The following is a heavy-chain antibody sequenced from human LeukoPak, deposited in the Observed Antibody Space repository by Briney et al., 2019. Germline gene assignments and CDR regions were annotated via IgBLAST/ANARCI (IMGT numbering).Heavy chain of an antibody. CDR1: GFTFSSYA. J-gene: IGHJ4*02. V-gene: IGHV3-23*01. CDR3: AKGATPLLLWFGESVFGYFDY. D-gene: IGHD3-10*01. CDR2: ISGSGGST. Sequence: QPGGSLRLSCAASGFTFSSYAMSWVRQAPGKGLEWVSAISGSGGSTYYADSVKGRFTISRDNSKNTLYLQMNSLRAEDTAVYYCAKGATPLLLWFGESVFGYFDYWGQGTLVTVSS.